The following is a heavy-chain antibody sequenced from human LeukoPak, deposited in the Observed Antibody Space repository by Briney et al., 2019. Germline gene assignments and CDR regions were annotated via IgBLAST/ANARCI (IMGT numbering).Heavy chain of an antibody. CDR1: GIPFRNYA. D-gene: IGHD5-12*01. V-gene: IGHV3-23*01. CDR3: AKDNQFSGYDGRDY. CDR2: ISGSGSST. J-gene: IGHJ4*02. Sequence: PGGSLRLSCAASGIPFRNYAMTWVRQTPGKGLEWVSSISGSGSSTYYTDSVKGRFTISRDNSKNMMYLQMNSLRADDTAVYYCAKDNQFSGYDGRDYWGQGTLVTVSS.